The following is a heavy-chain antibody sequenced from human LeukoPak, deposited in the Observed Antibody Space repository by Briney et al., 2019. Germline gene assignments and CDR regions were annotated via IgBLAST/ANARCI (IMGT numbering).Heavy chain of an antibody. CDR3: AREAIGVGGAFDT. J-gene: IGHJ3*02. CDR1: GFTLSGYW. Sequence: AGGSLRRSCAASGFTLSGYWMHWVRKAPGKGLVWVSRINSDGSSTTYADSVKGRFTISRDNAKNTLYLQMNSLRAEDTAVYHRAREAIGVGGAFDTWGQGTMVTVSS. V-gene: IGHV3-74*01. D-gene: IGHD6-19*01. CDR2: INSDGSST.